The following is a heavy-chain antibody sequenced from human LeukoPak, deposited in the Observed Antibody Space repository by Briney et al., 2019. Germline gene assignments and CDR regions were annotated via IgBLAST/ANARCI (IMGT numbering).Heavy chain of an antibody. V-gene: IGHV3-30*02. J-gene: IGHJ4*02. CDR3: ARAEDYYDSSGYYPFDY. CDR1: AFTFTNYG. D-gene: IGHD3-22*01. CDR2: IRFDGSNK. Sequence: GGSLRLSFVASAFTFTNYGIHWVRQAPGKGLEWVAFIRFDGSNKYYADSVKGRFTISRDNSKNTLYLQMNSLRAEDTAVYYCARAEDYYDSSGYYPFDYWGQGTLVTVSS.